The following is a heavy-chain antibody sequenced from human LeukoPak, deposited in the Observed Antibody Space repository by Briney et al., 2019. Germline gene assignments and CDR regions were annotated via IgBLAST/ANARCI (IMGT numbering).Heavy chain of an antibody. CDR1: GYSFTSYW. CDR3: ARRVSQWVREYSSGSTPLNWFDP. Sequence: NRGESLKISCKGSGYSFTSYWIGWVRQMPGKGLEWMGIIYPGDSDTRSSPSFQGQVTISADKSISTAYLQWSSLKASDTAMYYCARRVSQWVREYSSGSTPLNWFDPWGQGTLVTVSS. D-gene: IGHD6-19*01. V-gene: IGHV5-51*01. CDR2: IYPGDSDT. J-gene: IGHJ5*02.